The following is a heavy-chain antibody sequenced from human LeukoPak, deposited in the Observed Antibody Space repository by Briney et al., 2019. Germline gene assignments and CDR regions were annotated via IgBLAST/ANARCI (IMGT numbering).Heavy chain of an antibody. CDR2: IFYTGST. D-gene: IGHD3-16*01. V-gene: IGHV4-59*12. Sequence: SETLSLTCTVSGGSLNNYYWSWIRQPPGKGLECIGYIFYTGSTNYNPSLKSRVTISVDTSKNQFSLKLSSVTAADTAVYYCARAGYYDYVWGTDFDYWGQGTLVTVSS. J-gene: IGHJ4*02. CDR3: ARAGYYDYVWGTDFDY. CDR1: GGSLNNYY.